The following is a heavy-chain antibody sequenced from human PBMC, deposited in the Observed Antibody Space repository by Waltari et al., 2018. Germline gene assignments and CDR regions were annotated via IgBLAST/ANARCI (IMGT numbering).Heavy chain of an antibody. D-gene: IGHD1-26*01. Sequence: QVQLVQSESELKKPGASVKIACKASGYTFTNFAIDWLRQAPGQGLEWMGWISTATSNPTYARDFTGRFDFSLDTSVSTAYLQISSLKTEDTAVYFCARDRVVGAADWGYWGQGTLVTVSS. CDR3: ARDRVVGAADWGY. J-gene: IGHJ4*02. CDR1: GYTFTNFA. CDR2: ISTATSNP. V-gene: IGHV7-4-1*02.